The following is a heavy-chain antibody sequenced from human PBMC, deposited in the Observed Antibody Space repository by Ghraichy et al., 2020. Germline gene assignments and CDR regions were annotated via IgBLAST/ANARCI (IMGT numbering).Heavy chain of an antibody. CDR2: IYPGDSDT. J-gene: IGHJ6*02. V-gene: IGHV5-51*01. CDR1: GYSFTSYW. D-gene: IGHD5-24*01. Sequence: GGSLRLSCKGSGYSFTSYWIGWVRQMPGKGLEWMGIIYPGDSDTRYSPSFQGQVTISADKSISTAYLQWSSLKASDTAMYYCARRRDGYNWYYYYGMDVWGQGTTVTVSS. CDR3: ARRRDGYNWYYYYGMDV.